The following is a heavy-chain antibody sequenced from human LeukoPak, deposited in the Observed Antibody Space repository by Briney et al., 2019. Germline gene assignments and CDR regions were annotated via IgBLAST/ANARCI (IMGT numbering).Heavy chain of an antibody. V-gene: IGHV4-38-2*02. D-gene: IGHD1-14*01. CDR1: GYSISSGYY. CDR3: AKNGQTGFSFDP. J-gene: IGHJ5*02. CDR2: SGST. Sequence: SETLSLTCTVSGYSISSGYYWGWIRQPPRKGLEWIGSGSTYYNPSLKSRVTISVDTSKNQFSLKLSSATAADTAVYYCAKNGQTGFSFDPWGQGTLATVSS.